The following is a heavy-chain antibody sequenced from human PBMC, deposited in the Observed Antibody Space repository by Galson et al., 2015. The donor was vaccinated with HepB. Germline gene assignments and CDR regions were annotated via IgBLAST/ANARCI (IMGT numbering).Heavy chain of an antibody. Sequence: SCKVSGGIFSSYVMSWVRQAPGQGLEWMGGIIPMSGTANYAQKFQGRVTITADESTTTAYMELSSLRSEDTAVYYCAREETIFGDDAFDIWGQGTMVTVSS. J-gene: IGHJ3*02. CDR2: IIPMSGTA. CDR3: AREETIFGDDAFDI. D-gene: IGHD3-3*01. V-gene: IGHV1-69*01. CDR1: GGIFSSYV.